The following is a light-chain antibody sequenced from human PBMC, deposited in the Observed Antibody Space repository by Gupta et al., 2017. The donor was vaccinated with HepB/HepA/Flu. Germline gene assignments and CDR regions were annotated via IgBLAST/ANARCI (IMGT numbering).Light chain of an antibody. CDR1: QIISTF. V-gene: IGKV1-39*01. Sequence: DIQMTQSPSSLSASVGDRVTITCRASQIISTFLNWYQQKPGKAPKLLIYAASTLHSGVPSRLSGSGSGTEFSLSISRLQPEDFASYYCQESYSTSWTFGQGTKVEIK. CDR2: AAS. J-gene: IGKJ1*01. CDR3: QESYSTSWT.